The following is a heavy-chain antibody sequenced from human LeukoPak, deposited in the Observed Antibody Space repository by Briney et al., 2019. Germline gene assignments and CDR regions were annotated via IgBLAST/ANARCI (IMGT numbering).Heavy chain of an antibody. D-gene: IGHD3-10*01. J-gene: IGHJ3*02. CDR2: ISGSGGST. V-gene: IGHV3-23*01. CDR3: AKGNIAIRGVISHDAFDI. CDR1: GFTFDDYA. Sequence: GGSLRLSCAASGFTFDDYAMSWVRQAPGKGLEWVSAISGSGGSTYYADSVKGRFTISKDNSKNTLYLQMNSLRAEDTAVYYCAKGNIAIRGVISHDAFDIWGQGTMVTVSS.